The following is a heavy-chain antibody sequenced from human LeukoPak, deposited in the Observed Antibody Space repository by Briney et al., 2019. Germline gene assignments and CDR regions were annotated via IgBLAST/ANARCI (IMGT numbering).Heavy chain of an antibody. V-gene: IGHV3-30*04. CDR2: ISFDGSNK. J-gene: IGHJ4*02. Sequence: HPGGSLRLSCAASGFTFSSYAMHWVRQAPGRGLEWVAVISFDGSNKFYVDSVRGRFTISRDNSKNTLHLQMNSLRAEDTAVYYCARGIAGRQVEIDYWGQGTLVTVSS. CDR1: GFTFSSYA. CDR3: ARGIAGRQVEIDY. D-gene: IGHD1-1*01.